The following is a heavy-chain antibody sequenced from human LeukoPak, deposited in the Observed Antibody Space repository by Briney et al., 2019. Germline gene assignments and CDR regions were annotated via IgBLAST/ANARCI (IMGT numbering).Heavy chain of an antibody. V-gene: IGHV4-4*09. CDR1: GGSVSSYY. D-gene: IGHD3-10*01. CDR2: IYTSGST. Sequence: SETLSLTCTVSGGSVSSYYWSWIRQPPGKGLEWIGYIYTSGSTNYNPSLKSRVTISVDTSKNQFSLKLSSVTAADTAVYYCARHGCATCPKSIWDQGTLVTVSS. CDR3: ARHGCATCPKSI. J-gene: IGHJ3*02.